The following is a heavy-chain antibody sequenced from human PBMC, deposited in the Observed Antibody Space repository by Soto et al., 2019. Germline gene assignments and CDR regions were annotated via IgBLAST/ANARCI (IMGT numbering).Heavy chain of an antibody. CDR1: GGSISSGGYY. Sequence: SETLSLTCTVSGGSISSGGYYWSWIRQHPGKGLEWIGYIYYSGSTYYNPSLKSRVTISVDTSKNQISLKLSSVTAADTAVFYCARNGYSYGHLFDYWGQGTLVTVS. V-gene: IGHV4-31*03. J-gene: IGHJ4*02. CDR3: ARNGYSYGHLFDY. CDR2: IYYSGST. D-gene: IGHD5-18*01.